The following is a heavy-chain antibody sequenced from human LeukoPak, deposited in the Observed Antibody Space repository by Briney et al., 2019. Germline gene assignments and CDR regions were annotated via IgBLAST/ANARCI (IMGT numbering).Heavy chain of an antibody. CDR1: GYTFTSYG. V-gene: IGHV1-18*01. Sequence: ASVKVSCKASGYTFTSYGISLVRQAPGQGLEWMGWISAYNGNTNYAQKLQGRVTMTTDTSTSTAYMELRSLRSDDTAVYYCARVSYSYYYYYMDVWGKGTTVTVSS. J-gene: IGHJ6*03. D-gene: IGHD2-15*01. CDR2: ISAYNGNT. CDR3: ARVSYSYYYYYMDV.